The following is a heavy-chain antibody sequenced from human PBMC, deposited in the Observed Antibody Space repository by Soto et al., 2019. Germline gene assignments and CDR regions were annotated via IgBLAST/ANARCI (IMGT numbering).Heavy chain of an antibody. CDR2: ISSSSSYI. V-gene: IGHV3-21*01. J-gene: IGHJ6*02. CDR1: GFTFSSYS. CDR3: ARDPNTYYDFWSGPPAYGMDV. Sequence: GGSLRLSCAASGFTFSSYSMNWVRQAPGKGLEWVSSISSSSSYIYYADSVKGRFTISRDNAKNSLYLQMNSLRAEDTAVYYCARDPNTYYDFWSGPPAYGMDVLGQGTTVTVSS. D-gene: IGHD3-3*01.